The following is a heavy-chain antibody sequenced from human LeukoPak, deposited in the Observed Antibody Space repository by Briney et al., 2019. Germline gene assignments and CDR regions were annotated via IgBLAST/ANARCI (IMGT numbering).Heavy chain of an antibody. CDR2: ISSSSSYI. V-gene: IGHV3-21*01. D-gene: IGHD3-22*01. CDR1: GFTFSSYS. Sequence: GKSLRLSCAASGFTFSSYSMNWVRQAPGKGLEWVSSISSSSSYIYYADSVKGRFTISRDNAKNSLYLQMNSLRAEDTAVYYCAGASSGYYYGYWGQGTLVTVSS. J-gene: IGHJ4*02. CDR3: AGASSGYYYGY.